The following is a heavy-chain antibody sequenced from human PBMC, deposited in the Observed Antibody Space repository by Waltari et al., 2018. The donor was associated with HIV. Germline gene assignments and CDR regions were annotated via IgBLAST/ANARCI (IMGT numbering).Heavy chain of an antibody. Sequence: EVQLVESGGGLVQPGGSLRLSCAASGFTFSSYWMHWVRQAPGKGLVWVSRIKRDGSRTSYADSVKGRFTISRDNAKNTLYLQMNSLRAEDTAVYYCAGGHSAILYGLDVWGQGTTVTVSS. D-gene: IGHD3-10*01. CDR3: AGGHSAILYGLDV. V-gene: IGHV3-74*01. CDR1: GFTFSSYW. J-gene: IGHJ6*02. CDR2: IKRDGSRT.